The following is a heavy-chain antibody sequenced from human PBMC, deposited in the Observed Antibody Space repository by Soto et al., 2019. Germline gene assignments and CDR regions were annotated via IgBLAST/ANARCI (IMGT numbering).Heavy chain of an antibody. D-gene: IGHD3-10*01. J-gene: IGHJ5*02. CDR2: INTDGSRT. CDR3: ARVKSGSYDWFDP. Sequence: GGSLRLSCAASGFTFSNYWMHWVRQAPGKGLMWVSRINTDGSRTTYVDSVKGRFAISRDNAKNTLYLQMNSLRAEDTAVYYCARVKSGSYDWFDPWGQGTLVTVSS. CDR1: GFTFSNYW. V-gene: IGHV3-74*01.